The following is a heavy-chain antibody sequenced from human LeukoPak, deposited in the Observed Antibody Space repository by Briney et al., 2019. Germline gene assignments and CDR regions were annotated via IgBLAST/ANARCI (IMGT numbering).Heavy chain of an antibody. V-gene: IGHV1-2*06. J-gene: IGHJ3*02. CDR2: INFNSGGT. D-gene: IGHD5-18*01. CDR1: GGTFSSYA. Sequence: ASVKVSCKASGGTFSSYAISWVRQAPGQGLGWMGRINFNSGGTNYAQKFQGRVTMTRDTSISTAYMELSRLRSDDTAVYYCARLRRDTSDAFDMWGQGTMVTVSS. CDR3: ARLRRDTSDAFDM.